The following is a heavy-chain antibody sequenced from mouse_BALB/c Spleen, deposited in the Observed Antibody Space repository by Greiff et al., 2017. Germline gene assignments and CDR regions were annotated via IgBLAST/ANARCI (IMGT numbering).Heavy chain of an antibody. V-gene: IGHV3-2*02. Sequence: EVKLMESGPGLVKPSQSLSLTCTVTGYSITSDYAWNWIRQFPGNKLEWMGYISYSGSTSYNPSLKSRISITRDTSKNQFFLQLNSVTTEDTATYYCARWHYRYYYAMDYWGQGTSVTVSS. D-gene: IGHD2-14*01. CDR1: GYSITSDYA. CDR3: ARWHYRYYYAMDY. CDR2: ISYSGST. J-gene: IGHJ4*01.